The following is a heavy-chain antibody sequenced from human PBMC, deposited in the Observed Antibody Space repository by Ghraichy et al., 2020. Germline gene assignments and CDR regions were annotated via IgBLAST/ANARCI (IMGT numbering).Heavy chain of an antibody. CDR2: IWYDGSNK. J-gene: IGHJ3*02. CDR1: GFTFSSYG. CDR3: ARAGYLDMGDAFDI. Sequence: GGSLRLSCAASGFTFSSYGMHWVRQAPGKGLEWVAVIWYDGSNKYYADSVKGRFTISRDNSKNTLYLQMNSLRAEDTAVYYCARAGYLDMGDAFDIWGQGTMATVSS. D-gene: IGHD5-18*01. V-gene: IGHV3-33*01.